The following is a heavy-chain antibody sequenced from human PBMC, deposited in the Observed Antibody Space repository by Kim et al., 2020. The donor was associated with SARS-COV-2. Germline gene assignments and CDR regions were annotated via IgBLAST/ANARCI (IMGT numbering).Heavy chain of an antibody. D-gene: IGHD6-19*01. V-gene: IGHV3-23*01. J-gene: IGHJ6*02. CDR3: ARSSGWYNFLDV. Sequence: YNADAGKGRFTISIDKSKNTLYLQMNSLRAEHTAVYYCARSSGWYNFLDVWGQGATVTVSS.